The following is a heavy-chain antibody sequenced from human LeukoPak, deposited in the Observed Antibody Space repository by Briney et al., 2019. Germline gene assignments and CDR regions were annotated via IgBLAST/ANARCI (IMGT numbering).Heavy chain of an antibody. CDR2: IYYSGST. J-gene: IGHJ4*02. CDR3: ARTDTVYARRPYYFDY. CDR1: GGSISSGGYY. Sequence: NPSQTLTLTCTVSGGSISSGGYYWSWIRRHPGKGLEWIGYIYYSGSTYYNPSLKSRVTISVDTSKNQFSLKLSSVTATDTAVYYCARTDTVYARRPYYFDYWGQGTLVTVSS. V-gene: IGHV4-31*03. D-gene: IGHD2-8*01.